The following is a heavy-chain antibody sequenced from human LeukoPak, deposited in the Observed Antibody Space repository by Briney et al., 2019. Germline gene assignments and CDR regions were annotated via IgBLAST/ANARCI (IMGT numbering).Heavy chain of an antibody. CDR3: ARGPSYGYARRIRFDP. J-gene: IGHJ5*02. CDR2: INHSGST. V-gene: IGHV4-34*01. D-gene: IGHD5-18*01. Sequence: PSETLSLTCAVYGGSFSGYYWSWIRQPPGKGLEWLGEINHSGSTNYNPSLKSRVTISVDTSKNQFSLKLSSVTAADTAVYYCARGPSYGYARRIRFDPWGQGTLVTVSS. CDR1: GGSFSGYY.